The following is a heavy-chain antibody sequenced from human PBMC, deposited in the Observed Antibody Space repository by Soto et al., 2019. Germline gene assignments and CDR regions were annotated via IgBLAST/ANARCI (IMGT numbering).Heavy chain of an antibody. D-gene: IGHD3-22*01. V-gene: IGHV1-69*01. CDR2: IIPVFATT. J-gene: IGHJ4*02. CDR3: ARGDSGYVWFNEI. Sequence: QEQLVQSGAEVKKSGSSVKVSCKASGGLFSTYAISWVRQAPGQGLEWMGGIIPVFATTYYAEKFEGRVTIIADESTNTAYMELSSLRSEDTAMYYCARGDSGYVWFNEIWGQGTLVTVSS. CDR1: GGLFSTYA.